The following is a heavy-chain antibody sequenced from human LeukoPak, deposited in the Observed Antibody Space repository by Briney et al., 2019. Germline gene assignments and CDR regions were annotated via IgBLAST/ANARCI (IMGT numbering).Heavy chain of an antibody. CDR3: AKALTSGWYLDAFNI. CDR2: ISSSGSGGNT. J-gene: IGHJ3*02. D-gene: IGHD6-19*01. V-gene: IGHV3-23*01. Sequence: PGGSLRLSCVASGVTLSNYAMSWARQAPGKGLEWVSGISSSGSGGNTYYADSVKGRFTISRDSSRNTLFLEMNSLRAEDTAVYYCAKALTSGWYLDAFNIWGQGTMVTVSS. CDR1: GVTLSNYA.